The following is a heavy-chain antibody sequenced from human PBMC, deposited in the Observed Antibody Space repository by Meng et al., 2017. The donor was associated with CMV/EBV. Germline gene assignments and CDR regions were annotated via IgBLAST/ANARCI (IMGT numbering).Heavy chain of an antibody. CDR1: GYTFTDYY. D-gene: IGHD6-19*01. CDR3: ARRRNLAVDLSAPGAFDM. Sequence: ASVMVSCKASGYTFTDYYIHWVRQAPGQGPEWMGLINCKGGDTIYAPKLQGRVAMTSDTSVPTTYMQLSGLRSDDTAVYYCARRRNLAVDLSAPGAFDMWGQGTMVTVSS. V-gene: IGHV1-2*06. CDR2: INCKGGDT. J-gene: IGHJ3*02.